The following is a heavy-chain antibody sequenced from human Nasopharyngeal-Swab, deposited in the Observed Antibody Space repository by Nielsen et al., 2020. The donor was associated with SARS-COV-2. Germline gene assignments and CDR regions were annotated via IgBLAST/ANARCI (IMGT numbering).Heavy chain of an antibody. CDR2: IRSKAYGGTT. D-gene: IGHD3-22*01. Sequence: GGSLRLSCTASGFTFGDYAMSWVRQAPGKGLEWVGFIRSKAYGGTTEYAASVKGRFTISRDDSKSIAYLQMNSLKTEDTAVYYCTRDSYDSSGYYPPWGYGMDVWGQGTTVTVSS. V-gene: IGHV3-49*04. J-gene: IGHJ6*02. CDR3: TRDSYDSSGYYPPWGYGMDV. CDR1: GFTFGDYA.